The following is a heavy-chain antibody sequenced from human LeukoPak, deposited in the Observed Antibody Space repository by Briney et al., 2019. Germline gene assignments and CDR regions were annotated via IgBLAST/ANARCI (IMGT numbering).Heavy chain of an antibody. CDR2: IWYDESNK. D-gene: IGHD3-22*01. CDR1: GFTFSSYG. CDR3: ARVTGYDSSGHYGAFDI. Sequence: PGGSLRLSCAASGFTFSSYGMHWVRQAPGKGLEWVAVIWYDESNKYYADSVKGRFTISRDNSKNTLYLQMNSLRAEDTAVCYCARVTGYDSSGHYGAFDIWGQGTMVTVSS. V-gene: IGHV3-33*01. J-gene: IGHJ3*02.